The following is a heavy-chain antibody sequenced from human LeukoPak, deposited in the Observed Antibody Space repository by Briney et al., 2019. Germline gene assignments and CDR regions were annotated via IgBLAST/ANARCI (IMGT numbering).Heavy chain of an antibody. D-gene: IGHD4-17*01. CDR3: ARGSKSYGDYIRSRIHYFDY. J-gene: IGHJ4*02. CDR1: GFKFSTYG. V-gene: IGHV3-30*03. CDR2: ISYDGRNH. Sequence: GGSLRLSCVASGFKFSTYGMHWVRQPPGKGLEWVAVISYDGRNHSYADAVKGRFTISRDNSKNTLYMQMNSLRADDTAVYYCARGSKSYGDYIRSRIHYFDYWGQGTLVTVSS.